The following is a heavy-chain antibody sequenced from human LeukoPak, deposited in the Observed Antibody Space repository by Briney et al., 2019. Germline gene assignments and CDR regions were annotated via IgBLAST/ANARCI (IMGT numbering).Heavy chain of an antibody. J-gene: IGHJ4*02. CDR3: ARDPVEISYDY. D-gene: IGHD5-24*01. CDR1: GFTFSDYY. V-gene: IGHV3-11*04. Sequence: PGGSLRLSCAASGFTFSDYYMSWIRQAPGKGLEWVSYISSSGSNIYYADSVRGRFTISRDNAKNSLYLQMISLRAEDTAVYYCARDPVEISYDYWGQGTLVTVPS. CDR2: ISSSGSNI.